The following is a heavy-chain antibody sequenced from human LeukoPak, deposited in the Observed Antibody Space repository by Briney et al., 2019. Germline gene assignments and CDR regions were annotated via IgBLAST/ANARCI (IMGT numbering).Heavy chain of an antibody. CDR1: GGSFSGYY. Sequence: SETLSLTCAVYGGSFSGYYWSWLRQPPGKGLEWIGEINHSGSTNYNPSLKSRVTISVDMSKNQFSLKLSSVTAADTAVYYCARARTYYYDSSGYYLFDYWGQGTLVTVSS. CDR2: INHSGST. V-gene: IGHV4-34*01. J-gene: IGHJ4*02. D-gene: IGHD3-22*01. CDR3: ARARTYYYDSSGYYLFDY.